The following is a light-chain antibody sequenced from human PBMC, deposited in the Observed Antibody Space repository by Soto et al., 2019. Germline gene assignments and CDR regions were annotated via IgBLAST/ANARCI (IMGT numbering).Light chain of an antibody. Sequence: SYELTQPPSVSVAPEQTARITCGGNNIGTKSVHWYRQRPGQATVLVIYDDYDRPSGIPERFSGSNSGNTATLIISRVEAGDEADYYCQVWDSSSDHYVFVTGTKLTVL. CDR2: DDY. CDR3: QVWDSSSDHYV. J-gene: IGLJ1*01. V-gene: IGLV3-21*02. CDR1: NIGTKS.